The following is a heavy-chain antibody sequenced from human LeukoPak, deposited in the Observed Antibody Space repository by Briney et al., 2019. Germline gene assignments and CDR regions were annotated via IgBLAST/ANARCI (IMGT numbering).Heavy chain of an antibody. CDR2: IYYSGST. V-gene: IGHV4-59*01. D-gene: IGHD6-19*01. CDR1: GGSISSYY. J-gene: IGHJ3*02. Sequence: PSETLSLTCTVSGGSISSYYWSWIRQPPGKGLEWIGYIYYSGSTNYNPSLKSRVTISVDTSKNQFSLKLSSVTAADTAVYYCARARPADSGWGRHRHDAFDIWGQGTMVTVSS. CDR3: ARARPADSGWGRHRHDAFDI.